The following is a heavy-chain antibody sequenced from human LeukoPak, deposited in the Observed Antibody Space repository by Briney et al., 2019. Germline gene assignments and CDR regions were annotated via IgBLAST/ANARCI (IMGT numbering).Heavy chain of an antibody. V-gene: IGHV1-2*02. CDR3: ARAMRAVVAATPSY. CDR2: INPNSGGT. CDR1: GYTFTGYY. Sequence: ASVKVSCKASGYTFTGYYMHWVRQAPGQGLEWMGWINPNSGGTNYAQKFQGRVTVTRDTSISTAYMELSRLRSDDTAVYYCARAMRAVVAATPSYSGPGTLVTVSS. J-gene: IGHJ4*02. D-gene: IGHD2-15*01.